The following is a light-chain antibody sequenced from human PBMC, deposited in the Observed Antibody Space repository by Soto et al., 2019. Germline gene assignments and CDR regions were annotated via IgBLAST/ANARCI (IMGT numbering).Light chain of an antibody. CDR3: QQYNSYST. V-gene: IGKV1-5*01. CDR2: DAS. Sequence: DIQMTQPPSTLSASVGDRVTITCRASQSISSWLAWYQQKPGKAPKLLIYDASSLESGVPSRFSGSVSGTEFPLTISSLQPDDFATYYCQQYNSYSTFGQGTKVDIK. CDR1: QSISSW. J-gene: IGKJ1*01.